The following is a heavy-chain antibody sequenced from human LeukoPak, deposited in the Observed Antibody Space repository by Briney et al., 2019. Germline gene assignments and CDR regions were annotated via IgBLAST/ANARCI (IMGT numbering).Heavy chain of an antibody. V-gene: IGHV3-7*01. CDR3: ARGVWAPFDS. D-gene: IGHD7-27*01. J-gene: IGHJ4*02. Sequence: GGSLGLSCAASGFSLSNYWMNWVRQAPGKGLEWVANIKQDGSEKNYVDSVKGRFSISRDNAKNSLILQMNSLRDEDTAVYYCARGVWAPFDSWGQGTLVSVSS. CDR2: IKQDGSEK. CDR1: GFSLSNYW.